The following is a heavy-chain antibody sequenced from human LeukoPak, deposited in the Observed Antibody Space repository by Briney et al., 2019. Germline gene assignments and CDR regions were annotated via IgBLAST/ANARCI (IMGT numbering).Heavy chain of an antibody. CDR3: ARQKILDDNYDSSGYYVDQ. J-gene: IGHJ4*02. D-gene: IGHD3-22*01. Sequence: SETLSLTCSVSNASIISSSYYWGWLRQPPGKGLEWIGSIYYRGRTYYNPSLKILVTISADTSKNQFSLNLNSVTASDTAVYYCARQKILDDNYDSSGYYVDQWGQGSLVTVSS. CDR1: NASIISSSYY. V-gene: IGHV4-39*01. CDR2: IYYRGRT.